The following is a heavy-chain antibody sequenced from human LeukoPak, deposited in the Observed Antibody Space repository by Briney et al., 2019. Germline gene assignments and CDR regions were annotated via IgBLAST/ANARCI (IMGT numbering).Heavy chain of an antibody. Sequence: SVKVTCKASGGTFSSYAISWVRQAPGQGLEWMGGIIPIFGTANYAQKFQGRVTITADKSTSTAYMELSSLRSEDTAVYYCAREDYYGSGTDWGQGTPVTVSS. CDR2: IIPIFGTA. CDR3: AREDYYGSGTD. J-gene: IGHJ4*02. CDR1: GGTFSSYA. V-gene: IGHV1-69*06. D-gene: IGHD3-10*01.